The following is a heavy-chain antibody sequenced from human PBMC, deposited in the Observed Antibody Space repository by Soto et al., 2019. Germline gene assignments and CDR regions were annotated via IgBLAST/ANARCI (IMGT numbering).Heavy chain of an antibody. Sequence: EVQLVESGGGLVQPGGSLRLSCAASGFTFSSYWMSWVRQAPGKGLEWVANIKQDGSEKYDVDSVKGRFTISRDNAKNSLYLQMNSLRAEDTAVYYCARPLRNIVVVPAAWDYWGQGTLVTVSS. CDR1: GFTFSSYW. CDR3: ARPLRNIVVVPAAWDY. D-gene: IGHD2-2*01. CDR2: IKQDGSEK. J-gene: IGHJ4*02. V-gene: IGHV3-7*01.